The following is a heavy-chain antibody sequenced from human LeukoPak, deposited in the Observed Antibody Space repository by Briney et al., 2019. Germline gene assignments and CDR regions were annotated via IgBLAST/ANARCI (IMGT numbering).Heavy chain of an antibody. CDR1: GFTFSSYG. D-gene: IGHD6-13*01. J-gene: IGHJ4*02. Sequence: PGGSLRLSCAASGFTFSSYGMHWVRQAPGKGLEWVAFIRYDGSNKYYADSVKGRFTISRDNAANSLYLQMNRLRAEDTAVYYCVRDGGAAGNMDYWGQGTLLTVSS. V-gene: IGHV3-30*02. CDR2: IRYDGSNK. CDR3: VRDGGAAGNMDY.